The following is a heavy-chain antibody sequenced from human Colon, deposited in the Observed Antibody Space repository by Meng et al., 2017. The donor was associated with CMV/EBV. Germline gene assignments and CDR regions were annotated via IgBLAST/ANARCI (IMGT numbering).Heavy chain of an antibody. Sequence: QVQLQQGGAGRFEPSETLSLTCAVYGGSFSGYYWSWIRQPPGKGLEWIGEINHSGSTNYNPSLKSRVTISVDTSKNQFSLKLSSVTAADTAVYYCASILFAAAAGGWGGYWGQGTLVTVSS. CDR2: INHSGST. J-gene: IGHJ4*02. D-gene: IGHD6-13*01. CDR1: GGSFSGYY. CDR3: ASILFAAAAGGWGGY. V-gene: IGHV4-34*01.